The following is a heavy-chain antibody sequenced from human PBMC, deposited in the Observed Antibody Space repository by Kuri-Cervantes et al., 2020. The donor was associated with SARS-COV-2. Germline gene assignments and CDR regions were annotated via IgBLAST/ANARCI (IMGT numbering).Heavy chain of an antibody. CDR3: ARDEADIVVVPAAHFDY. D-gene: IGHD2-2*01. V-gene: IGHV3-30*04. CDR1: GFTFSSYA. Sequence: LSLTCAASGFTFSSYAMHWVRRAPGKGLEWVAVISYDGSKKYYADSVKGRFTISRDSAKNSLYLQMNSLRDEDTAVYYCARDEADIVVVPAAHFDYWGQGTLVTVSS. CDR2: ISYDGSKK. J-gene: IGHJ4*02.